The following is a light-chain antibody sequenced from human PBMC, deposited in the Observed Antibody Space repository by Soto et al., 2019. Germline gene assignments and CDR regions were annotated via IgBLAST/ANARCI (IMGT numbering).Light chain of an antibody. CDR2: AAS. V-gene: IGKV1-39*01. CDR1: QSIRSY. CDR3: QQSYSTPQ. Sequence: DIQMTQSPSSLSASVGDRVTITCRASQSIRSYLNWYQQKPGKAPKLLIYAASSLQSGVPSRFSGSGSGTDFTLTISSLQPEDFATYYCQQSYSTPQFGQGTRLEIK. J-gene: IGKJ5*01.